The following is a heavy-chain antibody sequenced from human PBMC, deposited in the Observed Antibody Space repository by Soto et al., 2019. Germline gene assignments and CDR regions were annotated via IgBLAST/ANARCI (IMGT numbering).Heavy chain of an antibody. V-gene: IGHV4-30-4*01. Sequence: PSETLSLTCTVSGGSISSGDYYWSWIRQPPGKGLEWIGYIYYSGSTYYNPSLKSRVTISVDTSKNQFSLKLSSVTAADTAVYYCARKNYYGSGTYDYWGQGTLVTVSS. CDR2: IYYSGST. J-gene: IGHJ4*02. D-gene: IGHD3-10*01. CDR1: GGSISSGDYY. CDR3: ARKNYYGSGTYDY.